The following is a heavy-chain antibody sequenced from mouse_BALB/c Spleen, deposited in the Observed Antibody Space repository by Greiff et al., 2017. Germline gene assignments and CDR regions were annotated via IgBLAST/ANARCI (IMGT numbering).Heavy chain of an antibody. CDR1: GFSLTSYG. CDR2: IWAGGST. J-gene: IGHJ4*01. V-gene: IGHV2-9*02. Sequence: VMLVESGPGLVAPSQSLSITCTVSGFSLTSYGVHWVRQPPGKGLEWLGVIWAGGSTNYNSALMSRLSISKDNSKSQVFLKMNSLQTDDTAMYYCAREGNWFYYAMDYWGQGTSVTVSS. D-gene: IGHD2-1*01. CDR3: AREGNWFYYAMDY.